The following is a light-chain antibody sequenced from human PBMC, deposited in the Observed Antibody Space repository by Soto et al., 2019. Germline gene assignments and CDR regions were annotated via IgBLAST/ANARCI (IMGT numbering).Light chain of an antibody. V-gene: IGKV3-15*01. CDR3: QQYHNWPSDRM. CDR1: QSVYSN. Sequence: EIVMTQSPATLSVSPGERATLSCRASQSVYSNLFWYQQKPGQAPRLLLYGASTRATGIPASVSGSGSGTEFTLTISSLQSEDFAIYFCQQYHNWPSDRMFGQGTKVEIK. CDR2: GAS. J-gene: IGKJ1*01.